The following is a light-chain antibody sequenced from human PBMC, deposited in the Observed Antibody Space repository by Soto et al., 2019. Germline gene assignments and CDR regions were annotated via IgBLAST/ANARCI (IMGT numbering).Light chain of an antibody. Sequence: QSVLTQPPSVSGAPGQRVTISCTGSSSNIGAGYDVHWYQQLPGTAPKLLIYGNSNRPSGVPYRFSGSKSGTSASLAITGLQAEDEADYYFQSYDSSLSGVVFGGGTKLTVL. J-gene: IGLJ2*01. CDR3: QSYDSSLSGVV. V-gene: IGLV1-40*01. CDR2: GNS. CDR1: SSNIGAGYD.